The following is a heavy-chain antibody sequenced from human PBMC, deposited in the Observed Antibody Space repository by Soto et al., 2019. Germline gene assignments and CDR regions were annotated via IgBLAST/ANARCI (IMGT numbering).Heavy chain of an antibody. CDR3: RYVDIVATIYYFDY. CDR2: IKSKTDGGTT. D-gene: IGHD5-12*01. J-gene: IGHJ4*02. CDR1: GFTFSNAW. V-gene: IGHV3-15*01. Sequence: GGSLRLSCAASGFTFSNAWMSWVRQAPGKGLEWVGRIKSKTDGGTTDYAAPVKGRFTISRDDSKNTLYLQMNSLKTEDTAVYYCRYVDIVATIYYFDYWGQGTLVTVSS.